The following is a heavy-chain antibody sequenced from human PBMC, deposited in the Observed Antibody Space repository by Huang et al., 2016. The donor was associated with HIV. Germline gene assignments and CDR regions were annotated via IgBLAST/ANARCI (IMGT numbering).Heavy chain of an antibody. CDR2: ISYDGSNQ. CDR1: GFTFSSYA. V-gene: IGHV3-30*03. D-gene: IGHD3-10*01. CDR3: ARGSAGVLWFGEM. J-gene: IGHJ4*02. Sequence: QERLVESGGGVVQPGRSLRLSCAASGFTFSSYAMHWVRQAPGKGLDWVAVISYDGSNQHYVDSVKGRFTISRDNSKKMLYLQMNSLRMGDTAVYYCARGSAGVLWFGEMWGQGTLVTVSS.